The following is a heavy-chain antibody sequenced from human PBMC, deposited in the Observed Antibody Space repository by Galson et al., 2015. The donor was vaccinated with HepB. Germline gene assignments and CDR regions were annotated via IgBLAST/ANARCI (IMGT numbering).Heavy chain of an antibody. Sequence: SVKVSCKASGYVFTSFGIHWVRQAPGQGLEWMGWINTNTGNPTYVQGSTGRFVFSLDTAFSTAYLQISSLKAEDTALYYCARSPYFDSGNFANVWFDSWGQGTLVTVSS. J-gene: IGHJ5*01. D-gene: IGHD3-10*01. CDR2: INTNTGNP. CDR1: GYVFTSFG. V-gene: IGHV7-4-1*02. CDR3: ARSPYFDSGNFANVWFDS.